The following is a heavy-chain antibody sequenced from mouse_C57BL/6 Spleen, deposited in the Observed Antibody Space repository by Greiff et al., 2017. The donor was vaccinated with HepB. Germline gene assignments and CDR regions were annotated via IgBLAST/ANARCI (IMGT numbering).Heavy chain of an antibody. J-gene: IGHJ4*01. V-gene: IGHV5-16*01. CDR2: INYDGSST. Sequence: EVKLVESEGGLVQPGSSMKLSCTASGFTFSDYYMAWVRQVPEKGLEWVANINYDGSSTYYLDSLKSRFIISRDNAKNILYLQMSSLKSEDTATYYCARDGWLPYYAMDYWGQGTSVTVSS. CDR1: GFTFSDYY. D-gene: IGHD1-1*02. CDR3: ARDGWLPYYAMDY.